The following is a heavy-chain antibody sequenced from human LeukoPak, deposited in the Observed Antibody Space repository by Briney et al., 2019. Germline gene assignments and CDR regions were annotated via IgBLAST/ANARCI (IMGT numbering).Heavy chain of an antibody. CDR3: ARDYGSGSYFDY. V-gene: IGHV3-30-3*01. D-gene: IGHD3-10*01. CDR2: ISYDGSNK. Sequence: SGGSVRLSCSASGFTFSSYAMHWVRQAPGKGLEWVAVISYDGSNKYYADSVKGRFTISRDNSKNTLYLQMNSLRAEDTAVYYCARDYGSGSYFDYWGQGTLVTVSS. CDR1: GFTFSSYA. J-gene: IGHJ4*02.